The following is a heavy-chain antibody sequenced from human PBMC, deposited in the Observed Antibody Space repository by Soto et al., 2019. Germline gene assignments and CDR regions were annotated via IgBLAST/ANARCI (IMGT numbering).Heavy chain of an antibody. D-gene: IGHD5-18*01. J-gene: IGHJ5*02. Sequence: ASVKVSCKASGYTFTSYGISWVRQAPGQGLEWMGWISAYNGNTNYAQKLQGRVTMTTDTSTSTAYMELRSLRSDNTAVYYCARDQWIQLDGSIPFDPWGQGTLVTVSS. CDR3: ARDQWIQLDGSIPFDP. CDR2: ISAYNGNT. V-gene: IGHV1-18*01. CDR1: GYTFTSYG.